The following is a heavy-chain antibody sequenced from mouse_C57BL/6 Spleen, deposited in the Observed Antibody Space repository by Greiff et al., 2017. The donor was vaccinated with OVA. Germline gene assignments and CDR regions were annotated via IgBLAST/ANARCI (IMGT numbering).Heavy chain of an antibody. D-gene: IGHD2-5*01. J-gene: IGHJ4*01. V-gene: IGHV5-17*01. CDR1: GFTFSDYG. Sequence: EVMLVESGGGLVKPGGSLKLSCAASGFTFSDYGMHWVRQAPEKGLEWVAYISSGSSTIYYADTVKGRFTISRDNAKNTLFLQMTSLRSEDTAMYYCAKDYYSNAKDYWGQGPSVTVSS. CDR3: AKDYYSNAKDY. CDR2: ISSGSSTI.